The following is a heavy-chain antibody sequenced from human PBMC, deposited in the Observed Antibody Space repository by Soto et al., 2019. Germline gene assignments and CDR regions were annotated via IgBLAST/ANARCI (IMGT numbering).Heavy chain of an antibody. CDR1: GFTFSSYG. CDR2: ISYDGSNK. Sequence: QVQLVESGGGVVQPGRSLRLSCAASGFTFSSYGMHWVRQAPGKGLEWVAVISYDGSNKYYADSVKGRFTISRDNSKNKLYLQMNSLRAEDTAVYYCAKGARGSTAAADYWGQGTLVTVSS. CDR3: AKGARGSTAAADY. D-gene: IGHD6-13*01. V-gene: IGHV3-30*18. J-gene: IGHJ4*02.